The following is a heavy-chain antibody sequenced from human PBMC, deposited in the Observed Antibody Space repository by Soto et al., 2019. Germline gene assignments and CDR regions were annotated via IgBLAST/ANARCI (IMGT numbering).Heavy chain of an antibody. CDR2: IWYDGSNK. Sequence: QVQLVESGGGVVQPGRSLRLSCAASGFTFSSYGMHWVRQAPGKGLEWVAAIWYDGSNKYYADSVKGRFTISRDNSKNTLYLQMNSLRAEDTAVYYCAREVGRVRGNYYYGMDVWGQGPTVTVSS. V-gene: IGHV3-33*01. CDR3: AREVGRVRGNYYYGMDV. CDR1: GFTFSSYG. J-gene: IGHJ6*02. D-gene: IGHD3-10*01.